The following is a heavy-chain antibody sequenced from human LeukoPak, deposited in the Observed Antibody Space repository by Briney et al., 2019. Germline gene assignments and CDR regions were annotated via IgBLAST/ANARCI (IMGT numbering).Heavy chain of an antibody. V-gene: IGHV4-39*07. Sequence: SETLSLTCTVSGGSISSSSYYWGWIRQPPGKGLEWIGSIYYSGSTYYNPSLKSRVTISVDTSKNQFSLKLSSVTAADTAVYYCARCDYGSGSNCGYWGQGTLVTVSS. J-gene: IGHJ4*02. D-gene: IGHD3-10*01. CDR2: IYYSGST. CDR1: GGSISSSSYY. CDR3: ARCDYGSGSNCGY.